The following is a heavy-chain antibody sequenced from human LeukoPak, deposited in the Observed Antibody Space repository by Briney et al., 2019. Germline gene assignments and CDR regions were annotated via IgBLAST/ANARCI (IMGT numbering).Heavy chain of an antibody. Sequence: PSETLSLTCAVYGGSFSGYYWSWIRQPPGKGLEWIGEINHSGSTNYNPSLKSRVTISVDTSKNQFSLKRSSVTAADTAVYYCARERNIVVVPAAGYGMDVWGQGTTVTVSS. CDR2: INHSGST. CDR3: ARERNIVVVPAAGYGMDV. D-gene: IGHD2-2*01. V-gene: IGHV4-34*01. CDR1: GGSFSGYY. J-gene: IGHJ6*02.